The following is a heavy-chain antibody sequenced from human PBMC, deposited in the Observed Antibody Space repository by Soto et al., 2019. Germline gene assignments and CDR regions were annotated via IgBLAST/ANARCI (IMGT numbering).Heavy chain of an antibody. D-gene: IGHD3-10*01. CDR2: ISGLNGNT. V-gene: IGHV1-18*01. Sequence: QVHLVQSGVEVKKPGASLKVSCKASGYSFSTYGISWVRQAPGQGLEWMGWISGLNGNTNYAQKLQGRVTMTTDTSTSTAYMELRSLGFDDTAMYYCARDLFGEDGAGYFDYWGQGTLVTVSS. J-gene: IGHJ4*02. CDR1: GYSFSTYG. CDR3: ARDLFGEDGAGYFDY.